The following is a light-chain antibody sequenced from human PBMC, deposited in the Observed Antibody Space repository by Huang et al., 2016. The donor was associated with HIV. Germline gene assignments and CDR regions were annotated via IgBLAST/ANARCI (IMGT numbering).Light chain of an antibody. CDR3: QQYESWPPLT. J-gene: IGKJ4*01. CDR1: QSVSNK. Sequence: EIVMTQSPDTLSVSPRERATLSCRASQSVSNKLAWYQQNPGQAPRLLLHGASTRATGGPARFSGSGSGTEFTLTISSLQSEDCGVYYCQQYESWPPLTFGGGTKVEIK. CDR2: GAS. V-gene: IGKV3-15*01.